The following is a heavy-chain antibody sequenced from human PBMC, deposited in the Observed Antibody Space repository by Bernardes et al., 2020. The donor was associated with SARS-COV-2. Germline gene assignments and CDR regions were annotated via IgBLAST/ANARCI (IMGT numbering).Heavy chain of an antibody. V-gene: IGHV3-23*01. J-gene: IGHJ4*02. CDR1: GFTFSSYA. CDR2: ISGSGSNT. CDR3: ATEYSNLDYYFDY. D-gene: IGHD6-6*01. Sequence: VGSLSLSCAASGFTFSSYAMNWVRQAPGQGLEWVSSISGSGSNTYYADSVKGRFTISRDNSKNTLYLQMNSLRAEDTAVYYCATEYSNLDYYFDYWGQGTLVTVSS.